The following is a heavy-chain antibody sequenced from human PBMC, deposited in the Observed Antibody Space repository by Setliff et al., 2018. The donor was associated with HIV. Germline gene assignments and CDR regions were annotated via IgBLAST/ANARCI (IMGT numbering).Heavy chain of an antibody. J-gene: IGHJ4*02. CDR1: GYSISSGYY. D-gene: IGHD3-3*01. V-gene: IGHV4-38-2*01. CDR2: FYHSGST. CDR3: ARAPITIFGVIIIPVYFDY. Sequence: PSETLSLTCAVSGYSISSGYYWGWVRQPPEKGLEWIGSFYHSGSTYYNPSLKSRVTISVDTSKNQFSLKLSSVTAADTAVYYCARAPITIFGVIIIPVYFDYWGQGTPVTVSS.